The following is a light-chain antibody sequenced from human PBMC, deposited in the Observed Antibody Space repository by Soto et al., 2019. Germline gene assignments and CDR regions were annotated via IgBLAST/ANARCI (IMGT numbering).Light chain of an antibody. Sequence: EVVLTHPPPTLSLSPGERATLSCRARYSMSSSCLSWYQQKPGQAPRRLIYGASTRATGIPARFSGSGSGTEFTLTISSLQPEDFAVYYCQEDYDLPLTFGQGTRLEI. J-gene: IGKJ5*01. CDR3: QEDYDLPLT. V-gene: IGKV3D-7*01. CDR2: GAS. CDR1: YSMSSSC.